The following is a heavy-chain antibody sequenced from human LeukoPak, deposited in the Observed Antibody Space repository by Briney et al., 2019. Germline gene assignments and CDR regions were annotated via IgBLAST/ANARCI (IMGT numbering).Heavy chain of an antibody. Sequence: GGSLRLSCAVSGFTFSSYWMHWVRQAPGKGLVWVSRISRNGTSRNCADSVMGRFTISRDSARNTLYLQMNSLRAEDTAGYYSVRGTSRDDGYGGDVHYWGQGTLVIVSS. V-gene: IGHV3-74*01. D-gene: IGHD2-21*02. J-gene: IGHJ4*02. CDR3: VRGTSRDDGYGGDVHY. CDR1: GFTFSSYW. CDR2: ISRNGTSR.